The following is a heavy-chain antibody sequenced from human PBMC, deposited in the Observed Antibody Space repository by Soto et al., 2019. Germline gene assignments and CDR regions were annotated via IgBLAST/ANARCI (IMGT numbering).Heavy chain of an antibody. Sequence: GGSLRLSCAASGFTFSSYGMHWVRKAQGKGLGWGAVLWYDGSNKYYEDSVKVRLTISRDNSKNTLYLQMNSLRAEETSVYYCAVDPYSGSYYDAVDIWGQGTMVTVSS. CDR2: LWYDGSNK. J-gene: IGHJ3*02. CDR1: GFTFSSYG. CDR3: AVDPYSGSYYDAVDI. V-gene: IGHV3-33*01. D-gene: IGHD1-26*01.